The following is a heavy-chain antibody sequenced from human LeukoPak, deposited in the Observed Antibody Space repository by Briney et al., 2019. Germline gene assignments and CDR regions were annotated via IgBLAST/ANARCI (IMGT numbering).Heavy chain of an antibody. V-gene: IGHV1-69*05. J-gene: IGHJ4*02. CDR1: GGTFSSYA. CDR2: INPIFGTA. CDR3: AGGTTVTPYYFDY. D-gene: IGHD4-17*01. Sequence: SVKVSCKASGGTFSSYAISWVRQAPGQGLEWMGGINPIFGTANYAQKFQGRVTITTDESTSTAYMELSSLRSEDTAVYYCAGGTTVTPYYFDYWGQGTLVTVSS.